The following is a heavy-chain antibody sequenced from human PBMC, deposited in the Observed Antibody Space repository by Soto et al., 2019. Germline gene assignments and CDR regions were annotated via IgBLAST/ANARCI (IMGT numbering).Heavy chain of an antibody. Sequence: ASVKVSCKASGFTFTSSAVQWVRQARGQRLEWIGWIVVGSGNTNYAQKFQERVTITRDMSTSTAYMELSSLRSEDTAVYYCAALIEFVDTAMDPIGVDYWGQGTLVTVSS. CDR3: AALIEFVDTAMDPIGVDY. D-gene: IGHD5-18*01. J-gene: IGHJ4*02. V-gene: IGHV1-58*01. CDR1: GFTFTSSA. CDR2: IVVGSGNT.